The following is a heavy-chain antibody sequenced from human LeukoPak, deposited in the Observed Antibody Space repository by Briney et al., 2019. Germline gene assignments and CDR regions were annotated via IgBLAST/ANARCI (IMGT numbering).Heavy chain of an antibody. D-gene: IGHD6-19*01. CDR1: GFTFSSYA. V-gene: IGHV3-23*01. Sequence: GGSLRLSCAASGFTFSSYAMSWVRQAPGKGLEWVSAISGSGGSTYYADSVKGRFTISRDNSKNTLYLQMNSLRAEDTAVYYCASHFGWYSSGWYREYFQHWGQGTLVTVSS. CDR2: ISGSGGST. J-gene: IGHJ1*01. CDR3: ASHFGWYSSGWYREYFQH.